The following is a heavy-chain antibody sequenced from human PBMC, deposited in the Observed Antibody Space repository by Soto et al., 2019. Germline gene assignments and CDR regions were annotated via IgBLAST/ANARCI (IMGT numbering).Heavy chain of an antibody. D-gene: IGHD5-18*01. J-gene: IGHJ4*02. V-gene: IGHV3-30-3*01. CDR2: ISFDGNSE. CDR1: GCIFNTYT. CDR3: ERDPSGYKYGQFEY. Sequence: WVSXRLSCSSSGCIFNTYTIHVFRHAPGKGLEWVALISFDGNSEYSADSVNGRFTISRDNSKNMLYLQMSSLRVEDTAMYFCERDPSGYKYGQFEYWGPGTLVTV.